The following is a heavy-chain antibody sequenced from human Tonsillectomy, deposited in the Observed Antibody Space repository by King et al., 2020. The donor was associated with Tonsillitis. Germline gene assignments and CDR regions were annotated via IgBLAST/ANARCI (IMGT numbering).Heavy chain of an antibody. J-gene: IGHJ4*02. D-gene: IGHD3-10*01. Sequence: VQLQESGPGLVKPSQTLSLTCSVSGGSISSETYYWSWIRQPTGKGLEWIGRIHSSGATNYNPSFKSRVTMSVDASKSQFSLNLSSVTAADTAVYYCARYYYGSANSKYYFDYWGQGTLVTVSS. CDR2: IHSSGAT. V-gene: IGHV4-61*02. CDR3: ARYYYGSANSKYYFDY. CDR1: GGSISSETYY.